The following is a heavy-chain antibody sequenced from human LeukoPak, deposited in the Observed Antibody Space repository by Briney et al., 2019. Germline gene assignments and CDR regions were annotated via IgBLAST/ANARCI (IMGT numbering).Heavy chain of an antibody. Sequence: SETLSLTCTVSGGSISSYYWSWIRQPPGKGLEWIGEINHSGSTNYNPSLKSRVTISVDTSKNQFSLKLSSVTAADTAVYYCARVEGGYSYGYDYWGQGTLVTVSP. D-gene: IGHD5-18*01. CDR1: GGSISSYY. CDR3: ARVEGGYSYGYDY. CDR2: INHSGST. V-gene: IGHV4-34*01. J-gene: IGHJ4*02.